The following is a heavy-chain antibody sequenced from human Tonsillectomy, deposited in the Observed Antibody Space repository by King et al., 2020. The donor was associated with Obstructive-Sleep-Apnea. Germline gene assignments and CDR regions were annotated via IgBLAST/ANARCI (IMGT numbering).Heavy chain of an antibody. CDR1: GFTFSSYA. J-gene: IGHJ4*02. CDR3: AKGGPFVTTVTTQLDY. D-gene: IGHD4-17*01. V-gene: IGHV3-23*04. CDR2: ISGSGGST. Sequence: VQLVESGGGLVQPGGSLRLSCAASGFTFSSYAMSWVRQAPGKGLEWVSAISGSGGSTYYADSVKGRFTISRDNSKNTLYLQMNSLRAEDTAVYYCAKGGPFVTTVTTQLDYWGQGTLVTVSS.